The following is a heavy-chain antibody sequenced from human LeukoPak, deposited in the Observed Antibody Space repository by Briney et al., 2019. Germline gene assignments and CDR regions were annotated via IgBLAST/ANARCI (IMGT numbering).Heavy chain of an antibody. V-gene: IGHV4-59*01. CDR1: GGSISSYY. CDR2: IYYSGST. J-gene: IGHJ4*02. Sequence: QSSETLSLTCTVSGGSISSYYWSWIRQPPGKGREWIGYIYYSGSTNYNPSLKSRVTISVDTSKNQFSLKLSSVTAADTAVYYCARAMTTVTPIDYWGQGTLVTVSS. CDR3: ARAMTTVTPIDY. D-gene: IGHD4-17*01.